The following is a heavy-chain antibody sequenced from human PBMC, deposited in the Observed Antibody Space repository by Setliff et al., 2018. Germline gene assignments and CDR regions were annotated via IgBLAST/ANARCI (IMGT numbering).Heavy chain of an antibody. CDR2: INHRGST. CDR1: GGSFSDYY. CDR3: ARLPPLHTPMALTFDY. D-gene: IGHD5-18*01. J-gene: IGHJ4*02. V-gene: IGHV4-34*01. Sequence: SETLSLTCGASGGSFSDYYWSWIRQTPGKGLEWIGEINHRGSTNYNPSLKSRVTISVDTSKNQFSLELRSVTAADTAVYYCARLPPLHTPMALTFDYWGQGILVTVSS.